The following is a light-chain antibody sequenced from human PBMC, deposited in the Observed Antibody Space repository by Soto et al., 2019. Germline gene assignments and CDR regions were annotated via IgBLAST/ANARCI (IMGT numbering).Light chain of an antibody. V-gene: IGKV1-39*01. CDR1: QSISNF. J-gene: IGKJ1*01. CDR2: AAS. Sequence: DIQMTQSPSSLSASVGGRVTILCRASQSISNFLNWYQQKPGQAPKLLIYAASSLQSGVPSRFSGSGSGTDFTLTISSLQPEDFATYYCQQSYNTPWTFGQGTKVEIK. CDR3: QQSYNTPWT.